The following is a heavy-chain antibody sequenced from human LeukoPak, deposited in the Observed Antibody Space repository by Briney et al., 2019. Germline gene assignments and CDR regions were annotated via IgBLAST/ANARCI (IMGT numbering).Heavy chain of an antibody. D-gene: IGHD4-23*01. CDR3: ARGYGGNYYYYYMDV. J-gene: IGHJ6*03. V-gene: IGHV1-8*01. CDR2: MNPNSGNT. Sequence: GASVKVSCKASVYTFTSYDINWVRQATGQGLEWMGWMNPNSGNTGYAQKFQGRVTMTRNTSISTAYMELSSLRSEDTAVYYCARGYGGNYYYYYMDVWGKGTTVTVSS. CDR1: VYTFTSYD.